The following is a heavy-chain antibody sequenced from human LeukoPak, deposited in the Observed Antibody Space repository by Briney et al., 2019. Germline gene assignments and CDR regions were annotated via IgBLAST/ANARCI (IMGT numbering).Heavy chain of an antibody. CDR3: ARRGYCSGGSCFDDAFDI. V-gene: IGHV1-18*01. J-gene: IGHJ3*02. Sequence: EASVKVSCKASGYTFTSYGISWVRQAPGQGLAWMGWISAYNGNTNYAQKLQGRVTMTTDTSTSTAYMELRSLRSDDTAVYYCARRGYCSGGSCFDDAFDIWGQGTMVTVSS. CDR2: ISAYNGNT. D-gene: IGHD2-15*01. CDR1: GYTFTSYG.